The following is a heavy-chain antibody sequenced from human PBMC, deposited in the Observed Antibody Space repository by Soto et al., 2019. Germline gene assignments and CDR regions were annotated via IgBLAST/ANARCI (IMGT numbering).Heavy chain of an antibody. CDR3: ARGPISGMEV. D-gene: IGHD3-9*01. Sequence: PSESLSLTCTVAFSSVSSGSDYWGCIRQPPGKGLEWIGYIYYSGSTNYNPSLKSRVTISVDTSKNQFSLKVSSVTAADTAMYYCARGPISGMEVWRLGTTVTVSS. V-gene: IGHV4-61*01. CDR2: IYYSGST. CDR1: FSSVSSGSDY. J-gene: IGHJ6*01.